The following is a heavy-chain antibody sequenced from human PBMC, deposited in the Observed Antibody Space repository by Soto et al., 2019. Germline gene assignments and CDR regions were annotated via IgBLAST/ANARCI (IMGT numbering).Heavy chain of an antibody. J-gene: IGHJ4*02. CDR1: GYTFTSYD. Sequence: QVQLVQSGAEVKNPGASVKVSCKASGYTFTSYDINWVRQATEKGLEWMGWMNPNSGNTGYAQKFQVRVTMTRNTSIITAYMELSSLRSEDTAVYYCARGRSIVGAAVDYCGQGTLVTVSS. CDR3: ARGRSIVGAAVDY. CDR2: MNPNSGNT. V-gene: IGHV1-8*01. D-gene: IGHD1-26*01.